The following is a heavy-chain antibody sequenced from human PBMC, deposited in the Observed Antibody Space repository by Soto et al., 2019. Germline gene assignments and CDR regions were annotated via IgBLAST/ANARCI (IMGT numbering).Heavy chain of an antibody. CDR2: IYPGDSDT. V-gene: IGHV5-51*01. CDR1: GYSFTSYW. CDR3: ARYYYDSSGYYYINYFDY. D-gene: IGHD3-22*01. J-gene: IGHJ4*02. Sequence: GESLKISCKGSGYSFTSYWIGWVRQMPGKGLEWMGIIYPGDSDTRYSPPFQGQVTISADKSISTAYLQWSSLKASDTAMYYCARYYYDSSGYYYINYFDYWGQGTLVTVSS.